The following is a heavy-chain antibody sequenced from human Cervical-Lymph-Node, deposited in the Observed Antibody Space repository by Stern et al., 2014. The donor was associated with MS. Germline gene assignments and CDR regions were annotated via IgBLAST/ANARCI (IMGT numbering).Heavy chain of an antibody. V-gene: IGHV3-11*01. J-gene: IGHJ4*02. D-gene: IGHD1-26*01. CDR1: GFTFRDYY. CDR2: TSRSGSTI. Sequence: VQLVESGGGLVKPGGSLRLSCAASGFTFRDYYMSWIRQAPGKGLEWVSYTSRSGSTIYYADSVKGRFTISRDNAKNSLYLQMNSLRAEDTAVYYCARDVPDSGSYPXXDXWGQGTLVTVSS. CDR3: ARDVPDSGSYPXXDX.